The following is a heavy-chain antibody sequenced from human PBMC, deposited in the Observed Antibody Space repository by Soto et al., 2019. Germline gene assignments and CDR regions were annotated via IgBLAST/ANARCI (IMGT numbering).Heavy chain of an antibody. CDR1: GFTFSGFG. CDR2: IWYDGSEK. D-gene: IGHD2-21*02. CDR3: ARGVSCGVVCYSPDPPYYYYCLDV. Sequence: GGSLRLSCAASGFTFSGFGMHWVRQAPGKGLEWVAVIWYDGSEKYYADSVKGRFTIARDNSKNTLYLQMNSLRAEDTAVYYCARGVSCGVVCYSPDPPYYYYCLDVWGQGTTVTVAS. V-gene: IGHV3-33*01. J-gene: IGHJ6*02.